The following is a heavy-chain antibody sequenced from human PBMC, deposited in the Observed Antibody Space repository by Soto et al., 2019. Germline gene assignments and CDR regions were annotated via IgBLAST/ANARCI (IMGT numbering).Heavy chain of an antibody. Sequence: QVQLQQWGAGLLKPSETLSLTCAVYGGSFSGYYWSWIRQPPGKGLEWIGEINHSGSTNYNPSLMSRVTISVDTSKNQFSLKLSSVTAADTAVYYCARDKLGDLFYYYYGMDVWGQGTTVTVSS. CDR1: GGSFSGYY. J-gene: IGHJ6*02. CDR2: INHSGST. CDR3: ARDKLGDLFYYYYGMDV. V-gene: IGHV4-34*01. D-gene: IGHD3-10*01.